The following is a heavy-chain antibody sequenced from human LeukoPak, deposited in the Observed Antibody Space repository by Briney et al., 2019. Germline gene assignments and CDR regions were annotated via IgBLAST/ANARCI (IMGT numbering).Heavy chain of an antibody. J-gene: IGHJ5*02. CDR3: ARTITMVRGVISNWFDP. V-gene: IGHV4-59*08. CDR2: IYYSGST. Sequence: SETLSLTCTVSGGSISSYYWSWIRQPPGKALEWIGYIYYSGSTNYNPSLKSRVTISVDTSKNQFSLKLSSVTAADTAVYYCARTITMVRGVISNWFDPWGQGTLVTVSS. CDR1: GGSISSYY. D-gene: IGHD3-10*01.